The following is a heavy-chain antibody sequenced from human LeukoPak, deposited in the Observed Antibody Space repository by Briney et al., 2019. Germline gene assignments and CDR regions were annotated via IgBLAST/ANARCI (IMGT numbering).Heavy chain of an antibody. CDR1: GGSLRSYY. Sequence: SETLSLTCTVSGGSLRSYYWSWIRQPPGKGLEWIGYIFYSGTANYNPSLKSRVTISVDTSKNQFSLNLTSVTAADTAVYYCARLGSYFDYWGQGTLVTVSS. CDR3: ARLGSYFDY. J-gene: IGHJ4*02. V-gene: IGHV4-59*08. CDR2: IFYSGTA.